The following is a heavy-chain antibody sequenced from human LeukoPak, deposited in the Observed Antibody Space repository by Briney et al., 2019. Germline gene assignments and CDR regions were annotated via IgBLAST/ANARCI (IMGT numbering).Heavy chain of an antibody. Sequence: GGSLRLSCTASGFTFSSYAMHWVRQAPGKGLEWVAVISYDGSNKYYADSVKGRFTISRDNSKNTLYLQMNSLRAEDTAVYYCARDDYRYWNYGRGVDYWGQGTLVTVSS. J-gene: IGHJ4*02. V-gene: IGHV3-30*04. CDR3: ARDDYRYWNYGRGVDY. CDR2: ISYDGSNK. D-gene: IGHD1-7*01. CDR1: GFTFSSYA.